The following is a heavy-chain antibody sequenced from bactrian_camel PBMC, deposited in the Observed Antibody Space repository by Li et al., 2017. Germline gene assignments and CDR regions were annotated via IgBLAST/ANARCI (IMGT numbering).Heavy chain of an antibody. J-gene: IGHJ4*01. CDR3: ANFVVGSWSLGSH. CDR2: INTPTGMT. D-gene: IGHD6*01. Sequence: VQLVESGGGLVEAGGSLKLSCAASGMKISNKCMSWFRQAPGKEREWVGGINTPTGMTYYVGSFEGRFTISRDNAKRTLYLHLNSLKTEDTAMYYCANFVVGSWSLGSHWGQGTQVTVS. CDR1: GMKISNKC. V-gene: IGHV3S1*01.